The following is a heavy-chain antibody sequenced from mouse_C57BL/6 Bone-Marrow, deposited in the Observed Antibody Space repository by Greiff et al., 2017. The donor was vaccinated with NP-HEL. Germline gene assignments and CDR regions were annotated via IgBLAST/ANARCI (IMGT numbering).Heavy chain of an antibody. J-gene: IGHJ1*03. D-gene: IGHD1-1*01. V-gene: IGHV1-80*01. Sequence: QVQLQQSGAELVKPGASVKISCKASGYAFSSYWMNWVKQRPGKGLEWIGQIYPGDGDTNYNGKFKGKATLTADKSSSTAYMQLSSLTSEDSAVYFCATPYYYGSSFLWYFDVWGTGTTVTGSS. CDR2: IYPGDGDT. CDR1: GYAFSSYW. CDR3: ATPYYYGSSFLWYFDV.